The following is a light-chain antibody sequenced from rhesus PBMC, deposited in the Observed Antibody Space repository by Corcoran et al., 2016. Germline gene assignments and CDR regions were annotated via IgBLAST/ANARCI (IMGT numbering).Light chain of an antibody. J-gene: IGKJ2*01. Sequence: DIQMTQSPSSLSASVGDTVTITCRASQSISSWLDWYQEKPGKAPKLLIYNASSLQSGVPSRVSGSGSGTDFTLTISILRPEDFATYCCLQYYSSPYNFGQGTKVEIK. V-gene: IGKV1-22*01. CDR3: LQYYSSPYN. CDR2: NAS. CDR1: QSISSW.